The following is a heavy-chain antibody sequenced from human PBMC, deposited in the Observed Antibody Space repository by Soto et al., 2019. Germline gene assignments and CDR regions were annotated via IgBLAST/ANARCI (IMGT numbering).Heavy chain of an antibody. Sequence: TSETLSLTCTVSGGSIDSGDYYWSWIRQPPGKGLEWIGYVYYSGTTNYNPFLKSRVTLSLDKSKNQFSLKMNSVTAADTAVYYCARDFYDFWSGYLSVPDYWGQGTLVTVSS. CDR3: ARDFYDFWSGYLSVPDY. V-gene: IGHV4-61*08. CDR1: GGSIDSGDYY. CDR2: VYYSGTT. J-gene: IGHJ4*02. D-gene: IGHD3-3*01.